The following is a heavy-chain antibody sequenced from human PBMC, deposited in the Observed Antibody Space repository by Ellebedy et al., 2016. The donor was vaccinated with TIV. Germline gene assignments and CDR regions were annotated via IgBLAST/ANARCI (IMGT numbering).Heavy chain of an antibody. V-gene: IGHV3-7*01. CDR1: GFSFSSYW. J-gene: IGHJ3*02. D-gene: IGHD4-17*01. CDR2: IRQDGSEK. Sequence: GGSLRLSCGASGFSFSSYWMSWVHQAPGKGLEWVANIRQDGSEKYYVDSVKGRFTISRDNAKNSLYLHLNSLRAEDTAMYYCATDGSYGDYLSPTHAFVIWGQGTMVTVSS. CDR3: ATDGSYGDYLSPTHAFVI.